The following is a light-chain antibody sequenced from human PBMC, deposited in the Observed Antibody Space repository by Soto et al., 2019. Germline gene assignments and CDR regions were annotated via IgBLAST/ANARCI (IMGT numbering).Light chain of an antibody. V-gene: IGKV1-5*01. CDR1: QSISSW. CDR2: DAS. J-gene: IGKJ1*01. Sequence: GDRVTITCRASQSISSWLSWYQQKPGKAPKLLIYDASSLETGVPSRFSGSGSGTDFSLTISNLQPEDSAPYFCLQHNSSPRTFGQGTKVDIK. CDR3: LQHNSSPRT.